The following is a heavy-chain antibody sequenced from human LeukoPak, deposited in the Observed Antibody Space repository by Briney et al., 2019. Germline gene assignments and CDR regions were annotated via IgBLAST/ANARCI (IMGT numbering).Heavy chain of an antibody. D-gene: IGHD3-10*01. CDR3: AKDGGVKLGAYYYGSGSPQYY. CDR2: ISGSGGST. V-gene: IGHV3-23*01. J-gene: IGHJ4*02. CDR1: GFTFSSYA. Sequence: PGGSLRLSCAASGFTFSSYAMSWVRQAPGKGLEWVSAISGSGGSTYYADSVKGRFTISRDNSKNTLYLQMNSLRAEDTAVYYCAKDGGVKLGAYYYGSGSPQYYWGQGTLVTVSS.